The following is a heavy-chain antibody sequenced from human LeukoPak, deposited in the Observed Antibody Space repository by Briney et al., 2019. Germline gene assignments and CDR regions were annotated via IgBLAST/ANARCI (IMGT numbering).Heavy chain of an antibody. V-gene: IGHV1-8*01. D-gene: IGHD6-6*01. J-gene: IGHJ6*02. Sequence: ASVRVSCKASGYTFTAYDTIWVRPASGQGLEWMGWINPDNGNTGYAQKFQGRVTMTRNTSISTAYMELGGLRSDDTAVYYCALRKSNYFYFGMDVWGQGTAVIVSS. CDR2: INPDNGNT. CDR1: GYTFTAYD. CDR3: ALRKSNYFYFGMDV.